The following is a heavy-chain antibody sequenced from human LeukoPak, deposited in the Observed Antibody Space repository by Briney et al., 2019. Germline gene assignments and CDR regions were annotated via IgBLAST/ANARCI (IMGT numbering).Heavy chain of an antibody. V-gene: IGHV3-21*01. D-gene: IGHD6-13*01. Sequence: PGGSLRLSCAASGFTFSSYSMNWVRQAPGKGLEWVSSISSSSSYIYYADSVKGRFTISRDNAKNSLYLQMNSLRAVDTAVYYCAKEGSSWYAHWFDPWGQGTLVTVSS. CDR3: AKEGSSWYAHWFDP. CDR2: ISSSSSYI. CDR1: GFTFSSYS. J-gene: IGHJ5*02.